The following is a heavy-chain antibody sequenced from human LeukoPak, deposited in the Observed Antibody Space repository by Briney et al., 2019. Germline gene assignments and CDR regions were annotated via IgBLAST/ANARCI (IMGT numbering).Heavy chain of an antibody. J-gene: IGHJ4*02. Sequence: SVKVSCKASGGTFSSYAISWVRQAPGQGLDWMGRIIPIFGTANYAQKFQGRVTITADKSTSTAYMELSSLRSEDTAVYYCARHLDKVATTLIDYWGQGTLVTVSS. CDR1: GGTFSSYA. CDR2: IIPIFGTA. V-gene: IGHV1-69*06. D-gene: IGHD5-12*01. CDR3: ARHLDKVATTLIDY.